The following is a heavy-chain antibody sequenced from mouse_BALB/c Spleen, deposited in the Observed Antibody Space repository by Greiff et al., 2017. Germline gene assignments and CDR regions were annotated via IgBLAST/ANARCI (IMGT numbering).Heavy chain of an antibody. Sequence: EVQLVESGGGLVQPGESLKLSCAASGFTFSSYGMSWVRQTPDKRLGLVATINSNGGSTYYPNSVKGRFTISRDNAKNTLYLQMSSLKSEDTAMYYCARDLPFMDYWGQGTSVTVSS. CDR3: ARDLPFMDY. V-gene: IGHV5-6-3*01. CDR2: INSNGGST. J-gene: IGHJ4*01. CDR1: GFTFSSYG. D-gene: IGHD2-1*01.